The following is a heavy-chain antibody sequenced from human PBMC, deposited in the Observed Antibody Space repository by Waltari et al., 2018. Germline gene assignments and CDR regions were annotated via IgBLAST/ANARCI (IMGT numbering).Heavy chain of an antibody. D-gene: IGHD6-6*01. CDR3: AKYSSWSKFDY. J-gene: IGHJ4*02. V-gene: IGHV4-59*12. CDR1: GGSISGYY. CDR2: IYGSSGST. Sequence: QVQLQESGPGMVKPSETLSLTCAVSGGSISGYYWGWIRQAPGKGLEWIGYIYGSSGSTSYNPSLKSRVTISIDTSKNQFSLKLSSVTAADTAVYYCAKYSSWSKFDYWGQGVLVTVSS.